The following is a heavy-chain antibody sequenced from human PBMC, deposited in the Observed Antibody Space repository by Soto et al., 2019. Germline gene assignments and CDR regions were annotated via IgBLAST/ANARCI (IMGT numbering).Heavy chain of an antibody. D-gene: IGHD3-3*01. CDR3: ARGSNYDFWSGYYRGLTYGMDV. CDR1: GYSFTSYW. Sequence: PGESLKISCKGSGYSFTSYWSGWVRQMPGKGLEWMGITYPGDSDTRYSPSFQGQVTISADKSISTAYLQWSSLKASDTAMYYCARGSNYDFWSGYYRGLTYGMDVWGQGTTVTV. CDR2: TYPGDSDT. V-gene: IGHV5-51*01. J-gene: IGHJ6*02.